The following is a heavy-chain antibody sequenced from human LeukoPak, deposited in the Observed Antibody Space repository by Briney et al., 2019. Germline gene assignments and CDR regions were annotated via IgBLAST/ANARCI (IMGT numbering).Heavy chain of an antibody. CDR2: ISSDESEE. CDR3: AKSESGSAHHAQDY. Sequence: GRSLRLSCAASGFSFTAYCMHWVRQAPGKGLEWVAVISSDESEEYYGDSVKGRFTISRDNSKNTLYLQMSDMRNEDTAVYYCAKSESGSAHHAQDYWGQGTLVTVSS. J-gene: IGHJ4*02. D-gene: IGHD3-10*01. V-gene: IGHV3-30*18. CDR1: GFSFTAYC.